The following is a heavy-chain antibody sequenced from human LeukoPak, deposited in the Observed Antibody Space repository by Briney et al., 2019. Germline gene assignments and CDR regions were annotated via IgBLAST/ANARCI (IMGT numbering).Heavy chain of an antibody. CDR3: ASQRDGYNGVLKY. V-gene: IGHV3-66*04. Sequence: GGSLRLSCAASGVTVSSNYMSWVRQAPRKGLEWVSVLYSGGSGGSTYYADSVKGRFTISRDNSKNTLYLQMNSLRAEDTAVYYCASQRDGYNGVLKYWGQGTLVTVSS. CDR2: LYSGGSGGST. CDR1: GVTVSSNY. D-gene: IGHD5-24*01. J-gene: IGHJ4*02.